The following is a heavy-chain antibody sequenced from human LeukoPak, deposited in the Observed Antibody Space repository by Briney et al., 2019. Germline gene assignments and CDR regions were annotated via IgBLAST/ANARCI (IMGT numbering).Heavy chain of an antibody. CDR1: GYTFTGYY. V-gene: IGHV1-2*02. Sequence: ASVKVSCKASGYTFTGYYMHWVRQVPGQGLEWMGWINPNSGGTNYAQKFQGRVIMTRDTSISTAYMELSRLRSDDTAVYYCARGGRYYGSGSYTMDVWGKGTTVTVSS. CDR2: INPNSGGT. J-gene: IGHJ6*03. D-gene: IGHD3-10*01. CDR3: ARGGRYYGSGSYTMDV.